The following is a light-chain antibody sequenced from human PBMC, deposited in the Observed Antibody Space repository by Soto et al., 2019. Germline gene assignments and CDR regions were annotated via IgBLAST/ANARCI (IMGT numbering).Light chain of an antibody. CDR1: QSVSNNY. J-gene: IGKJ5*01. V-gene: IGKV3-20*01. Sequence: EIVSTQSPGTLSPSPGKRATLSCKASQSVSNNYLAWYQQKPGQAPRLLIYGASNRATGVPDRFSGSGSGTDFSLTISRLEPEDFAVYHCQQYSSSPRTFGQGTRLEIK. CDR2: GAS. CDR3: QQYSSSPRT.